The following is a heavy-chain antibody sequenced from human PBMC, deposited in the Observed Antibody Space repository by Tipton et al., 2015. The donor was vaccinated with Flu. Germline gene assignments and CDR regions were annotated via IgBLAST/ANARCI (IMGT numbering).Heavy chain of an antibody. CDR1: GYTFTSYD. J-gene: IGHJ6*02. CDR3: ARGGLTPYFYGLDV. Sequence: QLVQSGTEVKKPGASVKDSCKASGYTFTSYDINWVRQAPGQGLEWMGWMSPNTDNTAYAQKLQGRVTMTRNTSSSTAYMDLSSLTSENTTVYYCARGGLTPYFYGLDVWGQGATVTVSS. D-gene: IGHD2-15*01. V-gene: IGHV1-8*01. CDR2: MSPNTDNT.